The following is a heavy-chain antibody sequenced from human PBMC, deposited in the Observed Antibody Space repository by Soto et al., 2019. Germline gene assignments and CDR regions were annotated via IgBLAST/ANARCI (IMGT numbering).Heavy chain of an antibody. CDR3: ARELSLPRDGSVAPPRWFDP. Sequence: PGGSLRLSCAASGFTFSSYGMHWVRQAPGKGLEWVAVIWYDGSNKYYADSVKGRFTISRDNSKNTLYLQMNSLRAEDTAVYYCARELSLPRDGSVAPPRWFDPWGQGTLVTVAS. CDR1: GFTFSSYG. V-gene: IGHV3-33*01. J-gene: IGHJ5*02. D-gene: IGHD3-10*01. CDR2: IWYDGSNK.